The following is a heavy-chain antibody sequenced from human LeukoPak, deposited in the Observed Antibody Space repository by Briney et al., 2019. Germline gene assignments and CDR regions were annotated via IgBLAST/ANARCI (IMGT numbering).Heavy chain of an antibody. V-gene: IGHV3-23*01. CDR2: ISRIGGST. J-gene: IGHJ5*02. Sequence: GGSLRLSCAASGFIFSNYALAWVRQAPGKGLEWVSGISRIGGSTHYADSVKGRFTISRDNSKNILYLQMNSLRAEDTAVYYCAREIDVRGVMGWFDPWGQGTLVTVSS. CDR1: GFIFSNYA. CDR3: AREIDVRGVMGWFDP. D-gene: IGHD3-10*02.